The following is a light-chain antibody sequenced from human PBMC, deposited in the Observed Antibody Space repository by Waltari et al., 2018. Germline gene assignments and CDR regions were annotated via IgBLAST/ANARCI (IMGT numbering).Light chain of an antibody. CDR1: QDVGTY. Sequence: EIVLTQSPGTLSLSPGERATLSCRASQDVGTYLAWYQQHPGQAPRRLIYHASIRATGIPDSFSGSGSWTDFTLTISRLEPEDFAVYYCQKYVNLPATFGQGTKVEIK. J-gene: IGKJ1*01. V-gene: IGKV3-20*01. CDR2: HAS. CDR3: QKYVNLPAT.